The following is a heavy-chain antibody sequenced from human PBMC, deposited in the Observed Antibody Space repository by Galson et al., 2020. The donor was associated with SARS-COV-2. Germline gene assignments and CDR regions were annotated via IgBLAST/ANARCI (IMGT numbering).Heavy chain of an antibody. CDR1: GGSFSGYY. D-gene: IGHD2-2*01. J-gene: IGHJ6*02. CDR3: ARGGVVVPAAMWYYYYYGMDV. CDR2: INHSGST. Sequence: SETLSLTCAVYGGSFSGYYWSWIRQPPGKGLEWIGEINHSGSTNYNPSLKSQVTISVDTSKNQFSLKLSSVTAADTAVYYCARGGVVVPAAMWYYYYYGMDVWGQGTTVTVSS. V-gene: IGHV4-34*01.